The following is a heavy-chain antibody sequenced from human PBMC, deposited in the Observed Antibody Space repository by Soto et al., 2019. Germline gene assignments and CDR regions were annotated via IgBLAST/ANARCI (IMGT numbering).Heavy chain of an antibody. Sequence: ASVKVSCKASGYTFTSYGMHWVRQAPGQRLEWMGWINAGNGNRKYSQKFQGRVTITRDTSASTAYMELSSLRSEDTTVYYCARDLGGWTDYWGQGTLVTVSS. CDR3: ARDLGGWTDY. CDR1: GYTFTSYG. D-gene: IGHD6-19*01. V-gene: IGHV1-3*01. J-gene: IGHJ4*02. CDR2: INAGNGNR.